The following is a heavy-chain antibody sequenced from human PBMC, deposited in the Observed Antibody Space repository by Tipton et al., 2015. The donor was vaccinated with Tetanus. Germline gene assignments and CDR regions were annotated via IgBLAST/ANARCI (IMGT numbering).Heavy chain of an antibody. Sequence: TLSLTCTVSGDSIGSGGYYWSWIRQHPGKGLEWIGYIYYSGSTFYNPSLRSRLAVSVDTSKNQFSLKLGSVAAADTAVYYCVGGIANDYYDTSGYSSGYWYFDLWGRGTLVTVSS. J-gene: IGHJ2*01. V-gene: IGHV4-31*03. CDR3: VGGIANDYYDTSGYSSGYWYFDL. CDR2: IYYSGST. D-gene: IGHD3-22*01. CDR1: GDSIGSGGYY.